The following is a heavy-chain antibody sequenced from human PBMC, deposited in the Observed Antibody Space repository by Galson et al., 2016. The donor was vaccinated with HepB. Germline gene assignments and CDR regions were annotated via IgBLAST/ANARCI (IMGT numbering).Heavy chain of an antibody. CDR3: ARTIEYFDSSGGFDP. D-gene: IGHD3-22*01. J-gene: IGHJ5*02. CDR1: GGSISSGGYS. V-gene: IGHV4-30-2*01. CDR2: IYHSGST. Sequence: TLSLTCAVSGGSISSGGYSWNWVRQPPGKDLEWIGYIYHSGSTSYNPSLEGRVTISVDTSKNLFSLNLTFVTAADTAVYYCARTIEYFDSSGGFDPWGQGTTVTVSS.